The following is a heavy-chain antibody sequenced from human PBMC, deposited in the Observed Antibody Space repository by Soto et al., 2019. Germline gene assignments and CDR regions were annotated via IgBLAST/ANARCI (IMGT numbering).Heavy chain of an antibody. CDR2: IYYSGST. J-gene: IGHJ4*02. CDR3: ARTYYDFWSGYYQESTYFDY. CDR1: GGSISSSSYY. V-gene: IGHV4-39*01. Sequence: NPSETLSLTCTVSGGSISSSSYYWGWIRQPPGKGLEWIGSIYYSGSTYYNPSLKSRVTISVDTSKNQFSLKLSSVTAADTAVYYCARTYYDFWSGYYQESTYFDYWGQGALVTVSS. D-gene: IGHD3-3*01.